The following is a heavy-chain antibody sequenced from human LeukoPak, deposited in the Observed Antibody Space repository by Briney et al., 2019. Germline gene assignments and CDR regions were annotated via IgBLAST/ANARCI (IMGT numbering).Heavy chain of an antibody. J-gene: IGHJ2*01. Sequence: PSETLSLTCTVSGGSISSYYWSWIRQPPGKGLEWIGYIYYSGSTNYNPSLKSRVTISVDTSKNQFSLKLSSVTAADTAVYYCARAAAWSENYYWYFDLWGRGTLVTVS. CDR3: ARAAAWSENYYWYFDL. D-gene: IGHD1-7*01. CDR2: IYYSGST. V-gene: IGHV4-59*01. CDR1: GGSISSYY.